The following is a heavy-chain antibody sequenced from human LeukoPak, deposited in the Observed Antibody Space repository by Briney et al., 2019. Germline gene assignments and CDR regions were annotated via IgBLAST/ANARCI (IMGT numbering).Heavy chain of an antibody. Sequence: GASVKVSCKVSGYTLTELSMHWVRQAPGKGLEWMGGFDPEDGETIYAQKFQGRVTMTEDTSTDTAYMELSSLRSEDTAVYYCARDSKIQLWFSWYFDLWGRGSLVTVSS. V-gene: IGHV1-24*01. J-gene: IGHJ2*01. CDR2: FDPEDGET. CDR1: GYTLTELS. CDR3: ARDSKIQLWFSWYFDL. D-gene: IGHD5-18*01.